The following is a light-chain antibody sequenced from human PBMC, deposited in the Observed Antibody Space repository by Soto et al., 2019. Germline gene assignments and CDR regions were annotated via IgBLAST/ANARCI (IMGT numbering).Light chain of an antibody. CDR2: AAS. V-gene: IGKV3-20*01. CDR3: QQYGGSPPIT. J-gene: IGKJ5*01. CDR1: QSVSSSY. Sequence: IVLTQSPGTLSLSPGERATLSCRASQSVSSSYVAWYQQRPGQAPRLLIYAASRRAAGIPARFSGSGSGTDFTLTISRLEPEDFAVYYCQQYGGSPPITFGQGTRLEIK.